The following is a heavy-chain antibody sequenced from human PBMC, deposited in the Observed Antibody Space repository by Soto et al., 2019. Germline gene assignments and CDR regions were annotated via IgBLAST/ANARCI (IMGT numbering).Heavy chain of an antibody. V-gene: IGHV1-69*12. Sequence: QVQLVQSGAEVKKPGSSVKVSCKASGGTFSSYAISWVRQAPGQGLEWMGGIIPIFGTANYAQKFQGRVTITADESTSTAYMELSSLRSEYTAVYYCARSATGYCSGGSCYGSGWFDPWGQGTLVTVSS. J-gene: IGHJ5*02. CDR3: ARSATGYCSGGSCYGSGWFDP. CDR2: IIPIFGTA. CDR1: GGTFSSYA. D-gene: IGHD2-15*01.